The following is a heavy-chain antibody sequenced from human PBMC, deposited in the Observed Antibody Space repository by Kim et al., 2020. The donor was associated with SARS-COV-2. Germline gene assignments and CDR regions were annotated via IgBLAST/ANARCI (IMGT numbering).Heavy chain of an antibody. V-gene: IGHV1-2*02. CDR2: GGT. J-gene: IGHJ4*02. Sequence: GGTNYAQKFQGRVTMTRDTSISTAYMELRRLRSDDTAVYYCTTSAVSDVDYWGQGTLVTVSS. D-gene: IGHD6-19*01. CDR3: TTSAVSDVDY.